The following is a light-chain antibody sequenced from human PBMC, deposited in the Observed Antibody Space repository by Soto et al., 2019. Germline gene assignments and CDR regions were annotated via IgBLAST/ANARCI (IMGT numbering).Light chain of an antibody. J-gene: IGKJ1*01. CDR2: GAS. V-gene: IGKV1-5*01. CDR1: ESISSW. CDR3: QQYKTYSGT. Sequence: DIQMTQSPSTLSAYVGDIVTITCRASESISSWLAWYQQKPGKAPKLLIYGASTLESGVSSRFSGSGFGTEFTLTISSLQPDDFATYFCQQYKTYSGTFGQGTKVDIK.